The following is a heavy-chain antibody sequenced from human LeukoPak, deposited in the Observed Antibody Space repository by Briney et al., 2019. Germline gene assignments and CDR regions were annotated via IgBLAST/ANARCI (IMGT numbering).Heavy chain of an antibody. CDR2: ICSGGST. CDR3: ARREGVTNYDIMTGYYSVGWFDP. D-gene: IGHD3-9*01. V-gene: IGHV3-53*01. J-gene: IGHJ5*02. Sequence: GGSLRLSCAASGFTVSSNYMSWVRQAPGKGLEWVSVICSGGSTYYADSVKGRFTISRDNSKNTLYLQMNSLRAEDTAVYYCARREGVTNYDIMTGYYSVGWFDPWGQGTLVTVSS. CDR1: GFTVSSNY.